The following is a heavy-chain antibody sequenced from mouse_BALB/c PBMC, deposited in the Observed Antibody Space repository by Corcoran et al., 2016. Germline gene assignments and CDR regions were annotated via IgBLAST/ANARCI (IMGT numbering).Heavy chain of an antibody. V-gene: IGHV1-39*01. D-gene: IGHD1-1*01. CDR3: ARDYGSSYFDY. Sequence: EIQLQQTGPELVKPGASVKISCKASGYSFPDYIMLWVKQSHGKSLEWIGNINPYYGSTSYNLKFKGKATLTVDKSSSTAYMQLNSLTSEDSAVYYCARDYGSSYFDYWGQGTTLTVSS. J-gene: IGHJ2*01. CDR2: INPYYGST. CDR1: GYSFPDYI.